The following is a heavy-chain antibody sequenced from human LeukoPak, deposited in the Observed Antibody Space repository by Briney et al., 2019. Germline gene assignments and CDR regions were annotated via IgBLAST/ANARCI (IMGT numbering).Heavy chain of an antibody. V-gene: IGHV4-59*01. D-gene: IGHD3-3*01. CDR2: IYHSGST. CDR3: ARSRVWSDYWGYFDY. Sequence: SETLSLTCTVSGVSIRSYYWSWIRQPPGKGLDWIGYIYHSGSTNYNPSLKSRVTISVDTSKTQISLKLRAVTAADTAVYYCARSRVWSDYWGYFDYWGQGTLVTVSS. CDR1: GVSIRSYY. J-gene: IGHJ4*02.